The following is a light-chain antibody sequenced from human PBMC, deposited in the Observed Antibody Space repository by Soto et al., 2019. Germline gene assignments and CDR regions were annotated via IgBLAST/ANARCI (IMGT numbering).Light chain of an antibody. CDR1: SSNIGSNY. Sequence: QSVQTQPPSASGTPGQRVTISCSGISSNIGSNYVYWYQQVPGTAPTLLIYDNDQRPSGVPARFSGSKSGTSASLAISGLRSEDEADYYCAAWDDGLSGPVFGGGTKLTVL. J-gene: IGLJ2*01. CDR2: DND. CDR3: AAWDDGLSGPV. V-gene: IGLV1-47*02.